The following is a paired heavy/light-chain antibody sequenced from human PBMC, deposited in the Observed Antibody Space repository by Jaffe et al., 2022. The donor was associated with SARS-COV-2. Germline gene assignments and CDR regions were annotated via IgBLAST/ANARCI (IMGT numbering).Light chain of an antibody. V-gene: IGLV1-51*02. CDR1: SSNIGNNF. CDR3: GSWDSSLSSGV. J-gene: IGLJ3*02. CDR2: ENY. Sequence: QSVLTQPPSVSAAPGQKVTISCSGSSSNIGNNFVSWYQQLPGTAPKLLIYENYRRPSGIPDRFSGSKSGTSATLGITGLQTGDEADYYCGSWDSSLSSGVFGGGTKLTVL.
Heavy chain of an antibody. CDR2: IYYSGST. Sequence: QVQLRESGPGLVKPSETLSLTCTVSGGSISSSYWSWIRQPPGKGLEWIAYIYYSGSTNYNPSLKSRVTISVDTSKDQFSLKLSSVTAADTAVYYCASGILGATTGVDYWGQGTLVTVSS. CDR1: GGSISSSY. V-gene: IGHV4-59*01. D-gene: IGHD1-26*01. J-gene: IGHJ4*02. CDR3: ASGILGATTGVDY.